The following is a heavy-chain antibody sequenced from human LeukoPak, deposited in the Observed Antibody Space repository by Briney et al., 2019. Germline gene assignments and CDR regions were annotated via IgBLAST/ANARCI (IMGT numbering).Heavy chain of an antibody. J-gene: IGHJ2*01. Sequence: GGSLRLSCVASGFTFSSYWMGWIRQAPGKGLEWVAEIKEDGSDKYSVDSMKGRFTISRDNAKNSLYLQMDSLRAEDTAVYYCARDTYRFFDLWGRGTLVTVSP. CDR1: GFTFSSYW. V-gene: IGHV3-7*01. CDR3: ARDTYRFFDL. CDR2: IKEDGSDK.